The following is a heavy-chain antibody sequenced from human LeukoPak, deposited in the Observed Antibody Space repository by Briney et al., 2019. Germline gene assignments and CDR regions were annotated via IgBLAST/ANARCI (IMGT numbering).Heavy chain of an antibody. Sequence: GGSLRLSCAASGFTLSDYHMNWVRQAPGKGLEWVAVIWYDGSNKYYADSVKGRFTISRDNSKNTLYLQMNSLRAEDTAVYYCARDSYDSSGYYTGGYFDYWGQGTLVTVSS. CDR2: IWYDGSNK. CDR3: ARDSYDSSGYYTGGYFDY. D-gene: IGHD3-22*01. CDR1: GFTLSDYH. V-gene: IGHV3-33*08. J-gene: IGHJ4*02.